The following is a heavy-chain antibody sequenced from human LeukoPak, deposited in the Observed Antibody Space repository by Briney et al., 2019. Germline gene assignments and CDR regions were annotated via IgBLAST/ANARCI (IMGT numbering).Heavy chain of an antibody. V-gene: IGHV3-11*04. CDR2: ISSSGNTI. J-gene: IGHJ4*02. CDR3: AKDAYYYDSSGYFDDY. D-gene: IGHD3-22*01. CDR1: GFTFSDYY. Sequence: GGSLRLSCAASGFTFSDYYMSWIRQAPGKGLEWVSYISSSGNTIYYADSVKGRFTISRDNAKNSLYLQMNSLRAEDTAVYYCAKDAYYYDSSGYFDDYWGQGTLVTVSS.